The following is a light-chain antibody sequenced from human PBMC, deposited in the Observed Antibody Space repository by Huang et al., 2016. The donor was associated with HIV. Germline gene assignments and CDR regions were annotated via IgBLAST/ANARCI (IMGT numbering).Light chain of an antibody. CDR2: AAS. J-gene: IGKJ4*01. CDR1: QSISSY. V-gene: IGKV1-39*01. Sequence: DIQMTQSPSSLSASVGVRVTITYRASQSISSYLNWYQQKPGKAPKLLIYAASSLQSGVPSRFSGSGSGTDFTLTISSLQPEDFATYYCQQSYSTLTFGGGTKVEIK. CDR3: QQSYSTLT.